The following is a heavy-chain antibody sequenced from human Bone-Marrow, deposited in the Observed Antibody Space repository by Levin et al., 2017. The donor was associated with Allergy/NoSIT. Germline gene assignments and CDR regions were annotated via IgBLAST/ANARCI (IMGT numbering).Heavy chain of an antibody. J-gene: IGHJ4*02. V-gene: IGHV3-23*01. CDR1: GFTFSSYA. CDR3: AKCNRAVADN. Sequence: ASVKVSCAASGFTFSSYAMSWVRQAPGKGLEWVSAISGSGGSTYYADSVKGRFTISRDNSKNTLYLQMNSLRAEDTAVYYCAKCNRAVADNWGQGTLVTVSS. CDR2: ISGSGGST. D-gene: IGHD6-19*01.